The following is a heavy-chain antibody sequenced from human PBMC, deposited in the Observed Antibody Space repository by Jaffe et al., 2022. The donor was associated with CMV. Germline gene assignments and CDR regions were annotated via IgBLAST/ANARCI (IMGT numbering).Heavy chain of an antibody. V-gene: IGHV3-49*04. CDR2: IRSKAYGGTT. Sequence: EVQLVESGGGLVQPGRSLRLSCTASGFTFGDYAMSWVRQAPGKGLEWVGFIRSKAYGGTTEYAASVKGRFTISRDDSKSIAYLQMNSLKTEDTAVYYCTRDRAGYCSSTSCYIPSFHYYYMDVWGKGTTVTVSS. D-gene: IGHD2-2*02. J-gene: IGHJ6*03. CDR3: TRDRAGYCSSTSCYIPSFHYYYMDV. CDR1: GFTFGDYA.